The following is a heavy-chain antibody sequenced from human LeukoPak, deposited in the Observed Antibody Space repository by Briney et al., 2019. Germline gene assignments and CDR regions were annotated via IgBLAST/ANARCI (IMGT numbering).Heavy chain of an antibody. J-gene: IGHJ4*02. CDR1: GFTFSSYA. CDR3: ARVSDFWSRYYFPSDY. D-gene: IGHD3-3*01. V-gene: IGHV3-64*01. Sequence: PGGSLRLSCAASGFTFSSYAMHWVRQAPGKGLEYVSAISSNGGRTYYANSVKGRFTISRDNSKNTLYLQMGSLRAEDMAVYYCARVSDFWSRYYFPSDYWGQGTLVTVSS. CDR2: ISSNGGRT.